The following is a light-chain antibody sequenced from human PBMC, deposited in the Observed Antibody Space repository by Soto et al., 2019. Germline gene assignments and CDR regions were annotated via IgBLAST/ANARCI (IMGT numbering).Light chain of an antibody. Sequence: EIVLTQSPATLSLSPGERATLSCRASQSVSTYLAWYQQRPGQAPRILIYDASYRDTDIPPRFSGSGSGTDFTLTISRLEPEDFAVYYCQQRSNWPPTFGQGTRLEIK. J-gene: IGKJ5*01. V-gene: IGKV3-11*01. CDR3: QQRSNWPPT. CDR1: QSVSTY. CDR2: DAS.